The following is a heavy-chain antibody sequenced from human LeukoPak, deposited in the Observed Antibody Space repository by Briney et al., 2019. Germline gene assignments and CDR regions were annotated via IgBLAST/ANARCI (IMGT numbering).Heavy chain of an antibody. Sequence: GGSLRLSCAASGFTFSSYWMSWVRQAPGKGLEWVAIIKEDGSEKYYVDSVKGRFTISRDNAKNSLYLQTNSLRAEDTAVYYCARRALRYCSSTSCPAQYYGVDVWGKGTTVTVSS. CDR1: GFTFSSYW. CDR2: IKEDGSEK. J-gene: IGHJ6*04. D-gene: IGHD2-2*01. V-gene: IGHV3-7*03. CDR3: ARRALRYCSSTSCPAQYYGVDV.